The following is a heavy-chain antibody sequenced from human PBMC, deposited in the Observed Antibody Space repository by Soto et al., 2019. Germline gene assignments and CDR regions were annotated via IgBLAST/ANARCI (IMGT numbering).Heavy chain of an antibody. CDR1: GFTFNYYW. D-gene: IGHD2-21*02. J-gene: IGHJ3*01. CDR2: IHSDGSTT. V-gene: IGHV3-74*01. Sequence: EVQLVESEGGLVQRGGSLRLSCAASGFTFNYYWMHWVRQAPGQGLVWVSHIHSDGSTTTYADSVKGRFTISRDNAKNTLYPKLNSLRAEDTSVFYCVRGDKGGFGLWGQGTTVTVAS. CDR3: VRGDKGGFGL.